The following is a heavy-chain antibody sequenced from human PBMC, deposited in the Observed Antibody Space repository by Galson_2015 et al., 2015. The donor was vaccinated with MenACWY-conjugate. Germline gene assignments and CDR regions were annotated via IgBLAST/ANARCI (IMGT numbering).Heavy chain of an antibody. D-gene: IGHD2-15*01. Sequence: SLRLSCAASGFTFNVYAMHWVRQAPGKGLEWVAFIRNDGSIKYYADSVKGRFAISRDNSKNTVYLQMNSLRAEDTAIYYCAKDAGIYSPPADHWGQGTLVPVSS. CDR3: AKDAGIYSPPADH. CDR1: GFTFNVYA. V-gene: IGHV3-30*02. CDR2: IRNDGSIK. J-gene: IGHJ5*02.